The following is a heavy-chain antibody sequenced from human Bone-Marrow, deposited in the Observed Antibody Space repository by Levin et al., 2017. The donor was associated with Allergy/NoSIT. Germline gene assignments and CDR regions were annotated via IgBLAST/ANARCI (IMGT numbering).Heavy chain of an antibody. CDR2: IIPIFGTA. CDR3: ARGQGRITIFGVVIPGLYYYGMDV. V-gene: IGHV1-69*13. Sequence: GASVKVSCKASGGTFSSYAISWVRQAPGQGLEWMGGIIPIFGTANYAQKFQGRVTITADESTSTAYMELSSLRSEDTAVYYCARGQGRITIFGVVIPGLYYYGMDVWGQGTTVTVSS. D-gene: IGHD3-3*01. CDR1: GGTFSSYA. J-gene: IGHJ6*02.